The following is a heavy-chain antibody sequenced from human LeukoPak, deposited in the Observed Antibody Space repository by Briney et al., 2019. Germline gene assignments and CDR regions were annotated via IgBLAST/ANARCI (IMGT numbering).Heavy chain of an antibody. Sequence: GGSLRLSCAASGFTFSDYYMSWIRQAPGKGLEWVSYISSSGSTIYYADSVKGRFTISRDNSKDTLYLQMNSLRAEDTAVYYCARLGSHGLSGAFDIWGQGTMVTVSS. CDR2: ISSSGSTI. CDR3: ARLGSHGLSGAFDI. J-gene: IGHJ3*02. D-gene: IGHD1-26*01. V-gene: IGHV3-11*04. CDR1: GFTFSDYY.